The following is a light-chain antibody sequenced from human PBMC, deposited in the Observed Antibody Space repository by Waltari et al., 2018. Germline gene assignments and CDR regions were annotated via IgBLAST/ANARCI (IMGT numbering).Light chain of an antibody. CDR1: QSIRTY. CDR2: HAS. J-gene: IGKJ1*01. V-gene: IGKV3-20*01. CDR3: QNYVRLPAT. Sequence: EIMLTQSPGTLSLSPGERATLSCKASQSIRTYLAWYQQKPGQAPRLLIYHASSGATGIPDRFSGSGSGTDFSLTISRLEPEDFAVYYCQNYVRLPATFGQGTKVEIK.